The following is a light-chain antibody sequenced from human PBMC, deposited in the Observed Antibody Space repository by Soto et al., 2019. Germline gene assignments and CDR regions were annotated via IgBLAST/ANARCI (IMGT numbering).Light chain of an antibody. CDR2: GAS. J-gene: IGKJ1*01. CDR3: HQYSTSPPWT. V-gene: IGKV3-20*01. Sequence: EIVLTQSPGTLSLLPGERATLSCRSSQSVGSNYLAWYQQKPGRAPRLLIYGASSRATGIPDRFTGSGSGTHFTLTISRLEPEDSAVYYCHQYSTSPPWTFGQGTKVEIK. CDR1: QSVGSNY.